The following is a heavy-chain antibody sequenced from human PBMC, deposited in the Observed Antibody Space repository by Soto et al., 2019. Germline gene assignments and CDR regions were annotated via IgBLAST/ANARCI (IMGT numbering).Heavy chain of an antibody. Sequence: GGSLRLSCTASGFTFGDYAMSWVRQAPGTGLEWVGFVRSEAYGGTTEYAASVKGRFTISRDDSKSIAYLQMNSLKTEDTAVYYCTRDRYSSGWRRFDYWGQGTLVTVSS. CDR1: GFTFGDYA. CDR3: TRDRYSSGWRRFDY. CDR2: VRSEAYGGTT. J-gene: IGHJ4*02. V-gene: IGHV3-49*04. D-gene: IGHD6-19*01.